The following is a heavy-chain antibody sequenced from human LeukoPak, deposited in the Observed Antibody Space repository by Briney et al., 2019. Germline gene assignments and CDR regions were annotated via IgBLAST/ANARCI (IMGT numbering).Heavy chain of an antibody. CDR1: GFTFSDYS. V-gene: IGHV3-30*18. Sequence: QTGGSLRLSCAASGFTFSDYSMHWVRQAPGKGLEWVAVISHDGSIKYYADSVKGRFTISRDNSKNTLHLQVNSLISEDTAVYYCAKEMPSYDSSNDYFDYWGQGTLVTVSS. D-gene: IGHD3-22*01. CDR3: AKEMPSYDSSNDYFDY. CDR2: ISHDGSIK. J-gene: IGHJ4*02.